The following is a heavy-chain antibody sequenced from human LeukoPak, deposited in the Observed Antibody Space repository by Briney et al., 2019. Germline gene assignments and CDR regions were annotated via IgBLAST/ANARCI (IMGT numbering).Heavy chain of an antibody. D-gene: IGHD1-26*01. CDR1: GFAFSSYW. CDR3: ARDKVGIFDY. Sequence: GGSLRLSCAASGFAFSSYWMSWVRQAPGNGLEWVANIKQDGSEKYYVDSVKGRFTISRDNAKNSLYLQLNSLRAEDTAVYYCARDKVGIFDYWGQGTLVTVSS. V-gene: IGHV3-7*01. CDR2: IKQDGSEK. J-gene: IGHJ4*02.